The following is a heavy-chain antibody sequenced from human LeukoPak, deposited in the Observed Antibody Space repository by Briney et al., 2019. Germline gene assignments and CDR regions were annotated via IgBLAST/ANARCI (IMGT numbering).Heavy chain of an antibody. D-gene: IGHD5-12*01. CDR2: ISSSSSYT. J-gene: IGHJ4*02. V-gene: IGHV3-11*05. Sequence: GGSLRLSCAASGFTFSDYYMSWIRQAPGKGLEGVSYISSSSSYTNYADSLKGRFTISRDNAKNSLYLQMNSLRAEDTAVYYCTRALAALAPSDFWGQGTLVTVSS. CDR1: GFTFSDYY. CDR3: TRALAALAPSDF.